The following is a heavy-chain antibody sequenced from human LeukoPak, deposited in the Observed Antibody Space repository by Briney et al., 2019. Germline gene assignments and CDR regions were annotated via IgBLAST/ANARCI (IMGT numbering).Heavy chain of an antibody. D-gene: IGHD3-10*01. V-gene: IGHV3-30*18. CDR1: GFTFSSYG. CDR2: ISYDGSNK. CDR3: AKDRPPGGSWGSLNY. Sequence: PGRSLRLSCAASGFTFSSYGMHWVRQAPGKGLEWVAAISYDGSNKYYADSVKGRFTISRDNSKNTLYLQMNSLRAEDTAVYYCAKDRPPGGSWGSLNYWGQGTLVTVSS. J-gene: IGHJ4*02.